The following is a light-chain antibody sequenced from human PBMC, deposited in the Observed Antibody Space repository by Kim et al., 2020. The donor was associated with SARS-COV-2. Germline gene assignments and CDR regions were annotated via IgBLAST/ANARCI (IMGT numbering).Light chain of an antibody. CDR3: HSRDSNGNHL. CDR1: SLRHYF. Sequence: SELTQDPAVSVALGQTVIVTCQGDSLRHYFANWYQQKAGQAPVLVFYGQNKRPSGIPDRFSGSRSDITASLTITGAQAEDEADYYCHSRDSNGNHLFGTG. J-gene: IGLJ1*01. V-gene: IGLV3-19*01. CDR2: GQN.